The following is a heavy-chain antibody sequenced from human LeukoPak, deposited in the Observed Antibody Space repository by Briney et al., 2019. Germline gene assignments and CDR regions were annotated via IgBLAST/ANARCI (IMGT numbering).Heavy chain of an antibody. V-gene: IGHV3-30-3*01. Sequence: GGSLRLSCAASGFTFSNYAMHWVRQAPGKGLEWVAVISYDGSNKYYADSVKGRFTISRGNSKNTLSLQMNSLRAEDAAVYYCARADQWLVPTLDYWGQGTLVTVSS. CDR3: ARADQWLVPTLDY. CDR1: GFTFSNYA. J-gene: IGHJ4*02. D-gene: IGHD6-19*01. CDR2: ISYDGSNK.